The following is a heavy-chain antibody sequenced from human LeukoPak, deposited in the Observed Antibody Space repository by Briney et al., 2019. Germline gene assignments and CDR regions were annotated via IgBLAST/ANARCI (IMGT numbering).Heavy chain of an antibody. CDR2: ISWNSGSI. CDR3: ARGGYYDSTGYQDV. CDR1: GFTFDDYA. J-gene: IGHJ6*02. V-gene: IGHV3-9*01. D-gene: IGHD3-22*01. Sequence: GRSLRLSCAASGFTFDDYAMHWVRQAPGKGLEWVSGISWNSGSIGYADSVKGRFTISRDNAKNTLYLQMNSLRAEDTAVYYCARGGYYDSTGYQDVWGQGTTVTVSS.